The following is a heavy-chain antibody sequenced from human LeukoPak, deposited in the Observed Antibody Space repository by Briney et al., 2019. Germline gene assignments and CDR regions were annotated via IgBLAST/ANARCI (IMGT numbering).Heavy chain of an antibody. V-gene: IGHV4-38-2*02. D-gene: IGHD1-26*01. J-gene: IGHJ4*02. CDR1: GYSISNNYY. CDR2: ISQSGST. Sequence: PSETLSLTCTVSGYSISNNYYWGWIRQPPGKGLEWIGSISQSGSTYYSPSLRGRVTISVDTSKNHFSLTLSSVTVADTALYYCAREPIVAAGLAKDWGQGILVTVSS. CDR3: AREPIVAAGLAKD.